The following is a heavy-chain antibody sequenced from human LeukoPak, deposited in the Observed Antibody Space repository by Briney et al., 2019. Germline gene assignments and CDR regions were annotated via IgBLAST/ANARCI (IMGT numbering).Heavy chain of an antibody. Sequence: PSETLSLTCAVSGDSISSDGYSWSWVRQPPGKGLEWIGYIYHSGSTYYNPSLKSRVTISVDRYKNQFSLKLSSVTAADTAVYYCARETRYCSGGSCYSGMDVWGQGTTVTVSS. CDR3: ARETRYCSGGSCYSGMDV. V-gene: IGHV4-30-2*01. CDR1: GDSISSDGYS. J-gene: IGHJ6*02. D-gene: IGHD2-15*01. CDR2: IYHSGST.